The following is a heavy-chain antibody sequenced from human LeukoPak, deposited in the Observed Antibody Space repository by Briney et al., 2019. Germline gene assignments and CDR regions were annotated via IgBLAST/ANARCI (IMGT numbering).Heavy chain of an antibody. Sequence: GGSLRLSCAASGFTFSSYSMNWVRQAPGKGLEWVSSISSSSYIYYADSVKGRFTISRDNAKNSLYLQMNSLRAEDTAVYYCARDFFIAAPGAFDYWGQGTLVTVSS. CDR1: GFTFSSYS. V-gene: IGHV3-21*01. D-gene: IGHD6-6*01. J-gene: IGHJ4*02. CDR2: ISSSSYI. CDR3: ARDFFIAAPGAFDY.